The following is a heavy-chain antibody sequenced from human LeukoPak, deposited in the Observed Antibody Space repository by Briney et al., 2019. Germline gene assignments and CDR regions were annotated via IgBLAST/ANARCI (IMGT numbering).Heavy chain of an antibody. CDR2: IYYSGST. J-gene: IGHJ3*02. CDR3: ASHCSSTSCYARDAFDI. V-gene: IGHV4-31*03. Sequence: QTLSLTCXVSGASXSSGGYYWSWIRQHPGKGLEWIGYIYYSGSTYYNPSLKSRVTISVDTSKNQFSLKLSSVTAADTAVYYCASHCSSTSCYARDAFDIWGQGTMVTVSS. CDR1: GASXSSGGYY. D-gene: IGHD2-2*01.